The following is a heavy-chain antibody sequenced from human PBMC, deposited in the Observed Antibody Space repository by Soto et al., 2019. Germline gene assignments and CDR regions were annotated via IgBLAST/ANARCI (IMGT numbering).Heavy chain of an antibody. J-gene: IGHJ3*02. Sequence: SETLSLTCAVSGGSISSSNWWSWVRQPPGKGPEWIGEIYHSGSTNYNPSLKSRVTISVDKSKNQFSLKLSSVTAADTAVYYCARVGYCISTSCYVDAFDIWGQGTMVTVSS. V-gene: IGHV4-4*02. CDR3: ARVGYCISTSCYVDAFDI. CDR2: IYHSGST. D-gene: IGHD2-2*01. CDR1: GGSISSSNW.